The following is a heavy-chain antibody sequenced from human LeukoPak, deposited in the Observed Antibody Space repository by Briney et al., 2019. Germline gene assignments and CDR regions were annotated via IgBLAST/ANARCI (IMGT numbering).Heavy chain of an antibody. Sequence: SETLSLTCTVSGGSISMNNNYWVWIRQPPGKGLEWIGTIYHYGSPYYNPSLKSRVTLSVDTSQNHFSLHLRSVTAADTAVYYCARRPGYYHGIDSWGQGTLITV. D-gene: IGHD3-10*01. CDR3: ARRPGYYHGIDS. J-gene: IGHJ4*02. CDR2: IYHYGSP. V-gene: IGHV4-39*01. CDR1: GGSISMNNNY.